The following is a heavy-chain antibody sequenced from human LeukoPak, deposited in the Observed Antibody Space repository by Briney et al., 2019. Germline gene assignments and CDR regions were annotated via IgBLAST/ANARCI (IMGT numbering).Heavy chain of an antibody. D-gene: IGHD7-27*01. CDR1: GFNFSSYW. CDR2: INSHGSST. J-gene: IGHJ4*02. V-gene: IGHV3-74*01. CDR3: VRLTGAEFGY. Sequence: GGSLRLSCAASGFNFSSYWLHWVRQVPGKGLVWVSGINSHGSSTSYADSVKGRFTISRDNAKNTLHLQMNSLRAEDTAVYYCVRLTGAEFGYWGQGTLVTVSS.